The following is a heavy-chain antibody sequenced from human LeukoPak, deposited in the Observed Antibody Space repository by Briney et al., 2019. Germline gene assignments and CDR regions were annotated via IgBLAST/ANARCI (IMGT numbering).Heavy chain of an antibody. Sequence: SETLSLTCTVSGGSISSYYWSWIRQPPGKGLEWIGYINYSGSTNYNPSLKSRVTISVDTSKNQFSLKLSSVTAADTAMFYCARLAYGDYYFDYWGQGTLVTVSS. CDR1: GGSISSYY. CDR2: INYSGST. CDR3: ARLAYGDYYFDY. D-gene: IGHD4-17*01. V-gene: IGHV4-59*12. J-gene: IGHJ4*02.